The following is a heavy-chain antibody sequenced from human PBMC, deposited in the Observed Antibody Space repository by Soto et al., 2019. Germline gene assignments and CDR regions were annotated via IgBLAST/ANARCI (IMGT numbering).Heavy chain of an antibody. Sequence: ASVKVSCKVSGYTLTELSMHWVRQAPGKGLEWMGGFDPEDGETIYAQKFQGRVTMTEDTSTDTAYMELSSLRSEDTAVYYCARVPGYCSSTSCYDNYYYGMDVWGQGTTVTSP. CDR1: GYTLTELS. CDR2: FDPEDGET. V-gene: IGHV1-24*01. CDR3: ARVPGYCSSTSCYDNYYYGMDV. D-gene: IGHD2-2*03. J-gene: IGHJ6*02.